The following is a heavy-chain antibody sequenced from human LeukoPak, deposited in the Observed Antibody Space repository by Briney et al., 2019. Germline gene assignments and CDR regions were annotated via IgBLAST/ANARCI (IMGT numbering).Heavy chain of an antibody. CDR3: ARPYGSGIINWFDP. J-gene: IGHJ5*02. D-gene: IGHD3-10*01. CDR1: EFTFSSYW. V-gene: IGHV3-7*01. CDR2: IKQDGSEK. Sequence: QPGGSLRLSCAASEFTFSSYWMSWVRQAPGKGLEWVANIKQDGSEKYYVDSVRGRFTISRDNAKNSLYLQMNSLRAEDTAVYYCARPYGSGIINWFDPWGQGTLVTVSS.